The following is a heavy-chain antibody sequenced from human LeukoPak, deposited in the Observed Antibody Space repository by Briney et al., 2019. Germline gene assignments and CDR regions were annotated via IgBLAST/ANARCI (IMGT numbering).Heavy chain of an antibody. CDR1: GFTFSSYS. CDR3: SGSFLITVGGTGNDFDY. CDR2: ISSSSSYI. J-gene: IGHJ4*01. D-gene: IGHD6-19*01. V-gene: IGHV3-21*01. Sequence: GGSLRLSCAASGFTFSSYSMNWVRQAPGKGLEWVSSISSSSSYIYYADSVKGRFTISRDNAKNSLYLQMNSLRAEDTAVYYCSGSFLITVGGTGNDFDYWGQGTPVTVSS.